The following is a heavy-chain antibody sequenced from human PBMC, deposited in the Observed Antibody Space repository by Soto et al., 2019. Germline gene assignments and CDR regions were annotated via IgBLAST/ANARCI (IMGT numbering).Heavy chain of an antibody. CDR2: IYHSGST. CDR3: ARVWGYSYGLASDI. D-gene: IGHD5-18*01. CDR1: GGSISSGGDS. J-gene: IGHJ3*02. Sequence: SETLSLTCAVSGGSISSGGDSWSWIRQPPGKGLEWIGYIYHSGSTYYNPSLKSRVAISVDRSKSQFSLKLSSVTAADTAVYYCARVWGYSYGLASDIWGQGTMVTVSS. V-gene: IGHV4-30-2*01.